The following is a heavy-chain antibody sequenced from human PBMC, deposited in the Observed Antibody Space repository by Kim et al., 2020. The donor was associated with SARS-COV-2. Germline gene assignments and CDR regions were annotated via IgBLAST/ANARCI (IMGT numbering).Heavy chain of an antibody. CDR1: GGSISSYY. D-gene: IGHD6-13*01. J-gene: IGHJ4*02. Sequence: SQTLSLTCTVSGGSISSYYWSWIRQPPGKGLEWIGYIYYSGSTNYNPSLKSRVTISVDTSKNQFSLKLSSVTAADTAVYYCARGSYSSSWYDYWGQGTLVTVSS. CDR2: IYYSGST. CDR3: ARGSYSSSWYDY. V-gene: IGHV4-59*01.